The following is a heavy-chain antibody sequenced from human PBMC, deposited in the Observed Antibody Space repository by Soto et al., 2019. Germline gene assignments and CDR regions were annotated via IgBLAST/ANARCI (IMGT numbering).Heavy chain of an antibody. CDR3: ARYPADDYSNYKYYYYGMDV. D-gene: IGHD4-4*01. Sequence: GGSLRLSCAASGFTFSSYGMHWFRQAPGKGLEWVAVIWYDGSNKYYADSVKGRFTISRDNSKNTLYLQMNSLRAEDTAVYYCARYPADDYSNYKYYYYGMDVCGQGTTVTVSS. J-gene: IGHJ6*02. CDR2: IWYDGSNK. V-gene: IGHV3-33*01. CDR1: GFTFSSYG.